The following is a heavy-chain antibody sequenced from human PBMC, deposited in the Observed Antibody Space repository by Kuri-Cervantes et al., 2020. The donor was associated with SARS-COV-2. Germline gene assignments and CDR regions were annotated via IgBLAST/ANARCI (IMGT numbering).Heavy chain of an antibody. CDR2: MNPDSGNS. V-gene: IGHV1-8*02. J-gene: IGHJ4*02. CDR3: YCAPKEGFDS. D-gene: IGHD2-21*01. Sequence: ASVKVSCKASGYTFTTYDINWVRQATGQGLEWMGWMNPDSGNSGYAQNFRGRVTMTRDTSTSTVYMELSSLTSEDTAIYYCYCAPKEGFDSWGQGTLVTVSS. CDR1: GYTFTTYD.